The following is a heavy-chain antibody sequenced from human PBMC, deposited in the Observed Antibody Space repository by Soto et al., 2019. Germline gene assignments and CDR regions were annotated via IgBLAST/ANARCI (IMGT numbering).Heavy chain of an antibody. V-gene: IGHV1-69*13. CDR3: ASRVPAAMSYYYYGMDV. Sequence: SVKVSCKASGGTFSSYAISWVRQAHGQGLEWMGGIIPIFGTANYAQKFQGRVTITADESTSTAYMELSSLRSEDTAVYYCASRVPAAMSYYYYGMDVWGQGTTVTVSS. J-gene: IGHJ6*02. CDR2: IIPIFGTA. D-gene: IGHD2-2*01. CDR1: GGTFSSYA.